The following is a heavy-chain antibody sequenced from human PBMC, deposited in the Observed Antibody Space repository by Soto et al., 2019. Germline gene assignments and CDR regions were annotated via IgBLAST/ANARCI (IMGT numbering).Heavy chain of an antibody. CDR3: ARGGFGGPNWFGP. D-gene: IGHD3-10*01. CDR1: GGSISSYY. V-gene: IGHV4-59*01. Sequence: QVQLQESGPGLVKPSETLSLTCSVSGGSISSYYWSWIRQPPGKGLECIGYIYDSGSTNYNPSLKSRVTISVDPSKNQVSLKLSSVTAADTAVDHCARGGFGGPNWFGPWGQGTLVTVSA. CDR2: IYDSGST. J-gene: IGHJ5*02.